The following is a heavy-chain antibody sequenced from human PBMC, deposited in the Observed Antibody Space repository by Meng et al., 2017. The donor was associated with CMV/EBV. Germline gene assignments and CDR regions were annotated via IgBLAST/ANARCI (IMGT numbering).Heavy chain of an antibody. Sequence: SVKVSCKASGYTFTSYDISWVRQAPGQGLEWMGGIIPIFGTANYAQKFQGRVTITTDESTSTAYMELSSLRSEDTAVYYCASTGYSYGLGGYYYYGMDVWGQGTTVTVSS. CDR2: IIPIFGTA. CDR3: ASTGYSYGLGGYYYYGMDV. D-gene: IGHD5-18*01. CDR1: GYTFTSYD. J-gene: IGHJ6*02. V-gene: IGHV1-69*05.